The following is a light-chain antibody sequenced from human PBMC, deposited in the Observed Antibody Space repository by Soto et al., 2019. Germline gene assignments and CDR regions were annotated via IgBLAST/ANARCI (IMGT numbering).Light chain of an antibody. V-gene: IGKV3-11*01. CDR1: QSVNSY. J-gene: IGKJ1*01. CDR2: DVS. Sequence: EVVLTQSPATLSLSPGETATLSCRASQSVNSYLAWYQHKPGQAPRLLIYDVSNRATGVPARFSGSGSGTDVTLTISSLEPEDFAVYYCQQRSNWPPTFGQGAKVEIK. CDR3: QQRSNWPPT.